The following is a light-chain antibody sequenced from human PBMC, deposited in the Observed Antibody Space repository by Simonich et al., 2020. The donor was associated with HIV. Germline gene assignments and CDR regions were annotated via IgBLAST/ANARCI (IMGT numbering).Light chain of an antibody. J-gene: IGKJ2*01. CDR1: QSVLYSSNNKKY. Sequence: DIVMTQSPDSLAVSLGERATINCKSSQSVLYSSNNKKYLAWYQQKPGQPPKLLIYWASTRESGVPDRFSGRGSGTDFTLTISSLQAEDVAVYYCQQYYDSPYTFGQGTKLEIK. CDR2: WAS. CDR3: QQYYDSPYT. V-gene: IGKV4-1*01.